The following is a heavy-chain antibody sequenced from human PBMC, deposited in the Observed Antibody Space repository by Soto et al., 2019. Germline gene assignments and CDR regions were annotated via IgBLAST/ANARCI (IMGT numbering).Heavy chain of an antibody. Sequence: PSETLSLTCTGSGISIRDQYWSWIRQPPGKGLEWIGFIYYSGSTNYNPSLKSRVTISVDTSKSQFSLKLSSVTAADTAVYYCARGGARSKYFDYWGQGTLVTVSS. CDR3: ARGGARSKYFDY. CDR2: IYYSGST. V-gene: IGHV4-59*11. J-gene: IGHJ4*02. D-gene: IGHD2-15*01. CDR1: GISIRDQY.